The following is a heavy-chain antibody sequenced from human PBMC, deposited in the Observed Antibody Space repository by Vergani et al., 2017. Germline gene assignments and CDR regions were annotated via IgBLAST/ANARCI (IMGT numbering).Heavy chain of an antibody. D-gene: IGHD5-18*01. V-gene: IGHV3-21*01. CDR3: ARDNVNSHAIDY. CDR1: GFTFSSYS. Sequence: EVQLVESGGGLVKPGGSLRLSCAASGFTFSSYSMNWVRQAPGKGLEWVSSISSSSSYIYYADSVKGRFTISRDNAKNSLYLQMNSLRAEDTAVYYCARDNVNSHAIDYWGQGTLVTVSS. J-gene: IGHJ4*02. CDR2: ISSSSSYI.